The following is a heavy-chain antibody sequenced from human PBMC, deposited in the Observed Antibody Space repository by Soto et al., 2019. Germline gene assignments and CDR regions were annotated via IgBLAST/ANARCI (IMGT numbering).Heavy chain of an antibody. D-gene: IGHD5-12*01. Sequence: SETLSLTCTVAGGSIRSYYGSWIRQPPGKGLEWIGYIYYSGSTNYNPSLKSRVTISVDTSKNQFSLKLSSVTAADTAVYYCAREVAFSYYYYYMDVWGKGTTVTVSS. CDR3: AREVAFSYYYYYMDV. J-gene: IGHJ6*03. V-gene: IGHV4-59*01. CDR1: GGSIRSYY. CDR2: IYYSGST.